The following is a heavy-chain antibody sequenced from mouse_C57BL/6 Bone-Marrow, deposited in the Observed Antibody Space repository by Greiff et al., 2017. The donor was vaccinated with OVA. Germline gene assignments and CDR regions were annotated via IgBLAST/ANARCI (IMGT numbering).Heavy chain of an antibody. CDR3: ARSGQDSYDYGSSYDWYFDV. D-gene: IGHD1-1*01. Sequence: DVKLVESGAELVKPGASVKLSCTASGFNIKDYYMHWVKQRTEQGLEWIGRIDPEDGETKYAPKFQGKATITADTSSNTAYLQLSSLTSEDTAVYYCARSGQDSYDYGSSYDWYFDVWGTGTTVTVSS. CDR2: IDPEDGET. J-gene: IGHJ1*03. V-gene: IGHV14-2*01. CDR1: GFNIKDYY.